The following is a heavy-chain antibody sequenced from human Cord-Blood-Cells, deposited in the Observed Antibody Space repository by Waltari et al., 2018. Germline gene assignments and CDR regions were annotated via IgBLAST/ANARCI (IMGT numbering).Heavy chain of an antibody. J-gene: IGHJ4*02. V-gene: IGHV3-53*01. CDR3: ARGDYDSSGYYFDY. CDR1: GFTVSSNH. D-gene: IGHD3-22*01. CDR2: IYSSGST. Sequence: EVQLVESGGGLIQPGGSLRLSCAASGFTVSSNHMLCVRPALGKGLEWVSVIYSSGSTYYADSGKGRFTISRDNSKNTLYLQMNSLRAEDTAVYYCARGDYDSSGYYFDYWGQGTLVTVSS.